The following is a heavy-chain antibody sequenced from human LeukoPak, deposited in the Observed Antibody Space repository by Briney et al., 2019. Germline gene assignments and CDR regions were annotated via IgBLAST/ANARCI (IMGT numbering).Heavy chain of an antibody. CDR2: ISSSSSYI. Sequence: GGSLRLSCAASGFTFDNYGMNWVRQAPGKGLEWVSSISSSSSYIYYADSVKGRFTISRDNAKNSLYLQMNSLRAEDTAVYYCAREDTAMVIPFDYWGQGTLVTVSS. D-gene: IGHD5-18*01. V-gene: IGHV3-21*01. CDR3: AREDTAMVIPFDY. J-gene: IGHJ4*02. CDR1: GFTFDNYG.